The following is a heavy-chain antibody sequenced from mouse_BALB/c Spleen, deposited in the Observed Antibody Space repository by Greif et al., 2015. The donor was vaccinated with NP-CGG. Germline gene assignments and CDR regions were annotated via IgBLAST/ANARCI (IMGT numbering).Heavy chain of an antibody. Sequence: QVQLQQSGAELMKPGASVKISCKATGYTFSSYWIEWVKQRPGHGLEWIGEILPGSGSTNYNEKFKGKATFTADTSSNTAYMQLSSLTSEDSAVYYCARRRIYYDYAWFAYWGQGTLVTVSA. V-gene: IGHV1-9*01. CDR1: GYTFSSYW. J-gene: IGHJ3*01. CDR2: ILPGSGST. D-gene: IGHD2-4*01. CDR3: ARRRIYYDYAWFAY.